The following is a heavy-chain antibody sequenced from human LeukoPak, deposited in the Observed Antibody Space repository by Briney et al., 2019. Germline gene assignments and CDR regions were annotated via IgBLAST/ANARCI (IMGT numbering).Heavy chain of an antibody. V-gene: IGHV1-2*02. CDR2: INPNSGGT. D-gene: IGHD3-22*01. Sequence: ASVKVSCKASGYTFTGYYMHWVRQAPGQGLEWMGWINPNSGGTNYAQKFQGRVTMTRDTSISTAYMELSRLRSDDTAVYYCARFQGDYDSSGYYLRGGWFDPWGQGTLVTVSS. J-gene: IGHJ5*02. CDR3: ARFQGDYDSSGYYLRGGWFDP. CDR1: GYTFTGYY.